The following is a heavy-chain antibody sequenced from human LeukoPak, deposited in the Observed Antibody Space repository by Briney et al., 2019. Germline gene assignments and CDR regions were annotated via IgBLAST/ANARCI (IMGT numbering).Heavy chain of an antibody. CDR2: INPNCGGT. D-gene: IGHD3-22*01. CDR1: GYTFTGYY. J-gene: IGHJ6*02. CDR3: ARDYYDSSGYFYYYYGMDV. V-gene: IGHV1-2*04. Sequence: ASVKVSCKASGYTFTGYYMHWVRQAPGQGLEWMGWINPNCGGTNYAQKFQGWVTMTRDTSISTAYMELSRLRSDDTAVYYCARDYYDSSGYFYYYYGMDVWGQGTTVTVSS.